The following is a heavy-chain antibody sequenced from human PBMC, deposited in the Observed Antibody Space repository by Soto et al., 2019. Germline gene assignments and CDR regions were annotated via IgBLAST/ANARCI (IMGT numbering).Heavy chain of an antibody. V-gene: IGHV4-59*01. CDR2: IYYSGST. CDR3: ARDLSYYDILTGHYYYYYMDV. CDR1: GGSISSYY. Sequence: SETLSLTCTVSGGSISSYYWSWIRQPPGKGLEWIGYIYYSGSTNYNPSLKSRVTISVDTSKNQFSLKLSSVTAADTAVYYCARDLSYYDILTGHYYYYYMDVWGKGTTVTVSS. J-gene: IGHJ6*03. D-gene: IGHD3-9*01.